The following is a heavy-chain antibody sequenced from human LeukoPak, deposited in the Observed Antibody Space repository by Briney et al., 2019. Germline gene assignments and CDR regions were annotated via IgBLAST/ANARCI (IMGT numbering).Heavy chain of an antibody. CDR1: GGSISSYY. V-gene: IGHV4-4*07. J-gene: IGHJ5*02. CDR3: AVGKGYCSSTSCYVYWFDP. CDR2: VYTDGTT. Sequence: KPSETLSLTCTVSGGSISSYYWSWIRQPAGKGLEWIGRVYTDGTTSYNPSLKSRVTMSVGTSKNQFSLNLNSVTAADSAMYYCAVGKGYCSSTSCYVYWFDPWGQGTLVTVSS. D-gene: IGHD2-2*01.